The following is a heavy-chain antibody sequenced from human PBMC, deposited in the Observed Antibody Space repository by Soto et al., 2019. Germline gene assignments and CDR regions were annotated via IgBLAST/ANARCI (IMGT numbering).Heavy chain of an antibody. CDR1: GXTLSGSC. J-gene: IGHJ3*02. CDR3: TRRLYYYGSGSYFDAFDI. D-gene: IGHD3-10*01. Sequence: GSLRLSCAASGXTLSGSCMHWVRQASGKGLELVGRIRSKANSYATAYAASVKGRFTIYRDDSKNTAYLQMNSLKTADTAVYYCTRRLYYYGSGSYFDAFDIWGQGTMGTVSS. CDR2: IRSKANSYAT. V-gene: IGHV3-73*01.